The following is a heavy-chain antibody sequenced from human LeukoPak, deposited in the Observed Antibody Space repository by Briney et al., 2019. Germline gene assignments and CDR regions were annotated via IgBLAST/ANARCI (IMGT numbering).Heavy chain of an antibody. CDR3: ARDLYRIVVVPHYFDY. D-gene: IGHD3-22*01. CDR2: ISSSSSTI. CDR1: GFTFSSYR. J-gene: IGHJ4*02. V-gene: IGHV3-48*01. Sequence: AGGSLRLSCAASGFTFSSYRMNWVRQAPGKGLEWVSYISSSSSTIYYADSVKGRFTISRDNAKNSLYLQMNSLRAEDTAVYYCARDLYRIVVVPHYFDYWGQGTLVTVSS.